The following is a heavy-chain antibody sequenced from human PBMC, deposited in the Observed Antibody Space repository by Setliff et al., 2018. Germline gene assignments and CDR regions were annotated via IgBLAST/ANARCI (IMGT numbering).Heavy chain of an antibody. Sequence: ASVKVSCKASGYTFTSYYMHWVRQPPGQGLEWMGIINPSGGSTSYAQKFQGRVTMTRDTSTSTVYMELSSLRSEDTAVYYCARDLKVDTAMVEYNWFDPGGQGTLVTVS. V-gene: IGHV1-46*01. CDR3: ARDLKVDTAMVEYNWFDP. J-gene: IGHJ5*02. CDR1: GYTFTSYY. CDR2: INPSGGST. D-gene: IGHD5-18*01.